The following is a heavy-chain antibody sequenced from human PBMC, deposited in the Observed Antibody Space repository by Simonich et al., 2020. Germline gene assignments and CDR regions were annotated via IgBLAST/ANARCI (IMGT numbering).Heavy chain of an antibody. D-gene: IGHD5-12*01. J-gene: IGHJ4*02. CDR1: GGSISSYY. Sequence: QQESGPGLVKPSETLSLTCTVSGGSISSYYWSWIRPPPGKGLGWIGYIYYSGSTNSNPSLKSRVTISVDTSKNQFSLKLSSVTAADTAVYYCARHDRWLQFYFDYWGQGTLVTVSS. CDR3: ARHDRWLQFYFDY. V-gene: IGHV4-59*08. CDR2: IYYSGST.